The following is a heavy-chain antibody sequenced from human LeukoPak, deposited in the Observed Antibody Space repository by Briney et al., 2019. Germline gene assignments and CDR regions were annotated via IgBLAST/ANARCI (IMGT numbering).Heavy chain of an antibody. D-gene: IGHD3-10*02. CDR3: AELGITMIGGV. J-gene: IGHJ6*04. CDR2: ISGSGGST. Sequence: GGSLRLSCGASGFTFSTCAMNWIRQAPGKGLEWVSAISGSGGSTYYADSVKGRFTISRDNSKNTLYLQMNSLRAEDTAVYYCAELGITMIGGVWGKGTTVTISS. CDR1: GFTFSTCA. V-gene: IGHV3-23*01.